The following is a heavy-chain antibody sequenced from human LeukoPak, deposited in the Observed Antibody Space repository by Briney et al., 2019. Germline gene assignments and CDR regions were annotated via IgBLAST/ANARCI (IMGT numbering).Heavy chain of an antibody. J-gene: IGHJ3*02. Sequence: ASVKVSCKASGYTFTSYGISWVRQAPGQGLEWMGWISAYNGNTNYAQKLQGRVTMTRDMSTSTVYMELSSLRSEDTAVYYCASAVSAYCGGDCYPPQGAFDIWGQGTMVTVSS. CDR2: ISAYNGNT. CDR1: GYTFTSYG. D-gene: IGHD2-21*02. V-gene: IGHV1-18*01. CDR3: ASAVSAYCGGDCYPPQGAFDI.